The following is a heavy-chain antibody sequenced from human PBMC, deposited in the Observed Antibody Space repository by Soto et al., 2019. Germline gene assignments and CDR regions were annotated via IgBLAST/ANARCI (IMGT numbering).Heavy chain of an antibody. J-gene: IGHJ4*02. CDR3: ARVCSSGWSTDY. Sequence: SETLSLTCSVSGGSISGHYWTWIRQSPGRGLEWIGYIFYSGSTNYNPSLKSRVTISVDTPKNQFSLKMSSVTAADTAVYYCARVCSSGWSTDYWGRGTLVTVSS. V-gene: IGHV4-59*11. CDR1: GGSISGHY. CDR2: IFYSGST. D-gene: IGHD6-19*01.